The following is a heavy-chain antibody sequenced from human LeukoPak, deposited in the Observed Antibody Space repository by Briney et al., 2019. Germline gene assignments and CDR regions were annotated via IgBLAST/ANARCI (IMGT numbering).Heavy chain of an antibody. CDR3: ARDPGGLYYFDY. CDR2: TYYRSKWYT. Sequence: SQTLSLTCAISGDSVSSTSAAWNWIRQSPSRGLEWLGRTYYRSKWYTDYAVSVKSRITINPDTSKNQFSLQLSSVTPGDTAVFYCARDPGGLYYFDYWGQGTLVTVSS. D-gene: IGHD1-26*01. CDR1: GDSVSSTSAA. J-gene: IGHJ4*02. V-gene: IGHV6-1*01.